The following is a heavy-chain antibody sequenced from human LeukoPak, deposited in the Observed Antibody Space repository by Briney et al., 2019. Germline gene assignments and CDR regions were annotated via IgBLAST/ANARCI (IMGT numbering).Heavy chain of an antibody. CDR1: GFTFSGFA. D-gene: IGHD3-16*01. Sequence: GGSLRLSCAASGFTFSGFAMCWVRQAPGKGLEWVSAISGSGGDTNYADSVKGRFTISRDNSKNTLYLQMNSLRAEDTAVYYCARLRTESFDYWGQGTLVTVSS. V-gene: IGHV3-23*01. CDR2: ISGSGGDT. CDR3: ARLRTESFDY. J-gene: IGHJ4*02.